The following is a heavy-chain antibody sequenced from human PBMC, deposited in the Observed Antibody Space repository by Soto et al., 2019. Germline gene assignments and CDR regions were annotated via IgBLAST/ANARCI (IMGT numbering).Heavy chain of an antibody. CDR1: GFTFSSYV. CDR2: ISGSGGST. CDR3: AKEAVAGLYYFDY. Sequence: GGSLRLSCAASGFTFSSYVMSWARQVPGKGLEWVSVISGSGGSTYYADSVKGRFTISRDNSKNTLFLQMNSLRAEDTALYYCAKEAVAGLYYFDYWCQGTLVTVSS. V-gene: IGHV3-23*01. J-gene: IGHJ4*02. D-gene: IGHD6-19*01.